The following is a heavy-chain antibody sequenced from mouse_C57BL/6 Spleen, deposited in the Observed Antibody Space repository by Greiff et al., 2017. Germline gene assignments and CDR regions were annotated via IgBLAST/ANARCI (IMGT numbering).Heavy chain of an antibody. CDR1: GYTFTDYY. D-gene: IGHD1-1*01. CDR3: ARGGDGSSGAMDY. J-gene: IGHJ4*01. CDR2: INPYNGGT. Sequence: EVQLQQSGPVLVKPGASVKMSCKASGYTFTDYYMNWVKQSHGKSLEWIGVINPYNGGTSYNQKFKGKATLTVDKSSSTAYMELNSLTSEDSAVYYCARGGDGSSGAMDYWGQGTSVTVSS. V-gene: IGHV1-19*01.